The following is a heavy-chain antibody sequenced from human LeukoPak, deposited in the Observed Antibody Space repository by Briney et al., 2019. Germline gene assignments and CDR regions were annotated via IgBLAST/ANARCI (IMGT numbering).Heavy chain of an antibody. J-gene: IGHJ5*02. CDR1: GGSISSGDYY. CDR3: AKDWYGGNWFDP. V-gene: IGHV4-61*08. D-gene: IGHD3/OR15-3a*01. CDR2: LYDSVSP. Sequence: SETLSLTCTVSGGSISSGDYYWSWIRQPPGKGLEWIGYLYDSVSPNYNPSLKSRVTVSLDTSKNELSLKVSSVTAADTAVYYCAKDWYGGNWFDPWGQGTLVTVSS.